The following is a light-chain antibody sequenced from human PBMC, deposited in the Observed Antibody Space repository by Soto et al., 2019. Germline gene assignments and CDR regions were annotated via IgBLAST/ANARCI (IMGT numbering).Light chain of an antibody. J-gene: IGKJ4*01. CDR2: DAS. CDR1: QSVSSY. V-gene: IGKV3-11*01. CDR3: QQRSNCLT. Sequence: EIVLTQSPATLSLSPGERATLSCRASQSVSSYLAWYQQKPGQAPRLLIYDASNSATGIPARFSGSGSGTDFTLTISSLEPEDFAVYDCQQRSNCLTFGGGTKVEIK.